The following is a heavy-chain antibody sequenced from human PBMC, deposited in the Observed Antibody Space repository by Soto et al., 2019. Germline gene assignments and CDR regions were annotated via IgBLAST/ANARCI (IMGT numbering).Heavy chain of an antibody. Sequence: HPGGSLRLSCAASGFTFSSFAMNWVRQAPGKGLEWVSAISGSADRTYYADSVKGRFTISRDNSKNTLYLQMSGLKVEDTGVYYCAKPQIVISWGNGPDYWGQGTLVTVSS. J-gene: IGHJ4*02. CDR2: ISGSADRT. V-gene: IGHV3-23*01. D-gene: IGHD3-16*01. CDR3: AKPQIVISWGNGPDY. CDR1: GFTFSSFA.